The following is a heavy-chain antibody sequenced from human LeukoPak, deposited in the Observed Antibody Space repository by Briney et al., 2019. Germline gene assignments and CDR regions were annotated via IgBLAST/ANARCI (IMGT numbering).Heavy chain of an antibody. CDR2: IYPGDSDT. V-gene: IGHV5-51*01. J-gene: IGHJ4*02. CDR3: ARHEGPRYCSGGSCFEFDY. Sequence: GESLKISCKGSGYSFTNYWIGWVRQMPGKGLEWMGIIYPGDSDTRYSPSFQGQVTISADKSISTAYLQWSSLKASDTAMYYCARHEGPRYCSGGSCFEFDYWGQGTLVTVSS. CDR1: GYSFTNYW. D-gene: IGHD2-15*01.